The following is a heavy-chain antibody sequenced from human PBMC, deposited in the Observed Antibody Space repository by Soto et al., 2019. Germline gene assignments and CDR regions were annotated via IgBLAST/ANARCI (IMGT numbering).Heavy chain of an antibody. V-gene: IGHV1-69*06. CDR3: ARGVVVVEESRSDYRSFDY. CDR2: IIPIFGTA. D-gene: IGHD2-15*01. CDR1: GGTFSSYA. Sequence: QVQLVQSGAEVKKPGSSVKVSCKASGGTFSSYAISWVRQAPGQGLEWMGGIIPIFGTANYAQKFQGRVTITADKSTSTAYMELSSLRSEDTAVYYCARGVVVVEESRSDYRSFDYWGQGTLVTVSS. J-gene: IGHJ4*02.